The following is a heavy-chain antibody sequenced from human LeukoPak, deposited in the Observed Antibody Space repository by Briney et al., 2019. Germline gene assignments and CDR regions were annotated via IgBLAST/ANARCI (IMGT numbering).Heavy chain of an antibody. J-gene: IGHJ4*02. D-gene: IGHD3-10*01. CDR2: IWYDGSKK. CDR3: ATDVSLSPMD. Sequence: GGSLRLSCSASGFTFTNYGMHWVRQAPGKGLEWVAVIWYDGSKKYYADSVKGRFTISRDTSKNTLYLQMNSLRAEDTAVYYCATDVSLSPMDWGQGTLVTVSS. CDR1: GFTFTNYG. V-gene: IGHV3-33*01.